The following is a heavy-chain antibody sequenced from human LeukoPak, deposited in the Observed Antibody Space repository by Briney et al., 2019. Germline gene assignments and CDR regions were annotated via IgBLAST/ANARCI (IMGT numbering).Heavy chain of an antibody. V-gene: IGHV3-7*01. Sequence: GGSLRLSCAASGFTFSSYWMSWVRQAPGKGLEWVANIKQDGSEKYYVDSVKGRFTISRDNAKNSLYLQMNSLRAEDTAVYYCARRYCSGGSCYGDYYGMDVWGQGTTVTVSS. D-gene: IGHD2-15*01. CDR3: ARRYCSGGSCYGDYYGMDV. J-gene: IGHJ6*02. CDR1: GFTFSSYW. CDR2: IKQDGSEK.